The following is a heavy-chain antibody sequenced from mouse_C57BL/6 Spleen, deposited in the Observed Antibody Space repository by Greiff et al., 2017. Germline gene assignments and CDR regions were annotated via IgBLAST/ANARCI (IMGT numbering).Heavy chain of an antibody. CDR1: GYTFTSYW. J-gene: IGHJ2*01. V-gene: IGHV1-59*01. CDR3: ARGDSFDD. CDR2: IDPSDSYT. Sequence: VQLQQPGAELVRPGTSVKLSCKASGYTFTSYWMHWVKQRPGQGLEWIGVIDPSDSYTNYNQKFKGKATFTVDTSSSTAYMQLSILTSEDSAGDYCARGDSFDDWGQGTTLTVSS.